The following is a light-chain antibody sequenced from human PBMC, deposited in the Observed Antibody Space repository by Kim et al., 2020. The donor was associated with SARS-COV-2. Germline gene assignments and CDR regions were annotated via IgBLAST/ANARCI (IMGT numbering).Light chain of an antibody. J-gene: IGKJ1*01. CDR1: QSISSW. CDR3: QQYNSYPWT. CDR2: KAS. Sequence: DIQMTQSPSTLSASVGDRVTITCRASQSISSWLAWYQQKPGKAPKLLIHKASSLESGVPSRFSGSGSGTEFSLTISGLQPDDFATYYCQQYNSYPWTFGQGTKVDIK. V-gene: IGKV1-5*03.